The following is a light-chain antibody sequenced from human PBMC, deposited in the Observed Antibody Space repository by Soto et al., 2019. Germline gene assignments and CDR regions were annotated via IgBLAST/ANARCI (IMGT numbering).Light chain of an antibody. CDR1: QGISSY. V-gene: IGKV1-9*01. Sequence: DIQLTQSPSLLSASVGDRVTITCRASQGISSYLAWYQQKPGKAPKLLIYDASTLERGVPSRFSGSGSGTEFTLTISSLQPEDFATYYCQQLNGYLALTFGGGTKVDIK. CDR2: DAS. J-gene: IGKJ4*01. CDR3: QQLNGYLALT.